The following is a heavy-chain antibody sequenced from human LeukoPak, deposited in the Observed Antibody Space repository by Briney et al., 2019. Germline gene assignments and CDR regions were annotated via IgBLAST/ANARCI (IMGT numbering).Heavy chain of an antibody. CDR3: ARSKTFSGSYRYYGMDV. CDR1: GFTFSSYS. CDR2: IDSSNTYI. D-gene: IGHD1-26*01. V-gene: IGHV3-21*01. Sequence: GGSLRLSCVASGFTFSSYSMNWVRQAPGKGLEWVSSIDSSNTYIYYADSVKGRFTISRDNAKNSLYLQMNSLRAEDTAVYYCARSKTFSGSYRYYGMDVWGQETTVTVS. J-gene: IGHJ6*02.